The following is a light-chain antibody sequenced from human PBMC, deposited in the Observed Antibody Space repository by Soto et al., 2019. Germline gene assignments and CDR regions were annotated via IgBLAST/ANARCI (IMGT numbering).Light chain of an antibody. CDR2: DAS. J-gene: IGKJ5*01. CDR1: QSVSRN. Sequence: EKVMAAVPAPPAGPPGGTGPLPRRASQSVSRNLAWYQQKPGQAPRLLIFDASTRATGVPARFSGSGSGTEFTLTISSLQSEDFAVYYCKQYNSWAAISFGQGTRLEIK. CDR3: KQYNSWAAIS. V-gene: IGKV3-15*01.